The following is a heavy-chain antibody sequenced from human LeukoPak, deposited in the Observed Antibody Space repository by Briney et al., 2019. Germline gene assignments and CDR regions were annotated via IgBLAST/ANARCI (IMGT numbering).Heavy chain of an antibody. CDR1: GGSISSSSYY. Sequence: PETLSLTCTVPGGSISSSSYYWGWIRQPPGKGLEWIGSIYYSGSTYYNPSLKSRVTISVDASKNQFSLKLSSGTAADTAVYYCARRDSSGFDWYFDLWGRGTLVTVSS. CDR2: IYYSGST. J-gene: IGHJ2*01. CDR3: ARRDSSGFDWYFDL. V-gene: IGHV4-39*01. D-gene: IGHD6-25*01.